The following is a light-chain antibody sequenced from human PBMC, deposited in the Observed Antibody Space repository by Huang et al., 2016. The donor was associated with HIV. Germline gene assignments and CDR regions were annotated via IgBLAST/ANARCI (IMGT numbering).Light chain of an antibody. V-gene: IGKV1-5*03. CDR1: QSINSG. Sequence: DIQMTQSPSTLSASVGDRVTITCRASQSINSGLAWYQQKPGKAPKLLIYKASILQSGVPSRFSGSGSGTEFTLTINSLQPDDFATYYCQQYNAYRWTFGPGTKVEI. CDR2: KAS. J-gene: IGKJ1*01. CDR3: QQYNAYRWT.